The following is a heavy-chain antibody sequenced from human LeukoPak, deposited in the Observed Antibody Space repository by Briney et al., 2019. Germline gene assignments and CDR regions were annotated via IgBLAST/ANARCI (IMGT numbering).Heavy chain of an antibody. CDR2: IIPIFGTA. Sequence: SVKVSCKASGGTFSSYAISWVRQAPGQGLEWMGGIIPIFGTANYAQKFQGRVTITADESTSTAYMELSSLRSEDTAVYYCARVKGLGIGRAFDIWGQGTMVTVSS. CDR3: ARVKGLGIGRAFDI. CDR1: GGTFSSYA. D-gene: IGHD7-27*01. J-gene: IGHJ3*02. V-gene: IGHV1-69*13.